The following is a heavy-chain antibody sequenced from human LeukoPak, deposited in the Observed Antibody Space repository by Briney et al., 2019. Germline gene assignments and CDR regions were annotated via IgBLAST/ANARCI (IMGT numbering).Heavy chain of an antibody. V-gene: IGHV4-31*03. CDR1: GGSISSGGYY. Sequence: SETLSLTCTVSGGSISSGGYYWSWIRQHPGKGLEWIGYTYYSGSTYYNPSLKSRVTISVDTSKNQFSLKLSSVTAADTAVYYCATNTAMATLYFDYWGQGTLVTVSS. CDR3: ATNTAMATLYFDY. CDR2: TYYSGST. J-gene: IGHJ4*02. D-gene: IGHD5-18*01.